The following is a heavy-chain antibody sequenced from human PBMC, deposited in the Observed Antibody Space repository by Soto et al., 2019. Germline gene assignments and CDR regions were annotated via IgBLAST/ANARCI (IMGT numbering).Heavy chain of an antibody. CDR3: AHRHDYGSGSVFFDY. D-gene: IGHD3-10*01. V-gene: IGHV2-5*02. J-gene: IGHJ4*02. Sequence: QITLKESGPALVRPTQTLTLTCTFSGFSLTSGVVGVGWIRRPPGKALEWLALIYWDDTKRYTPSLKSRLTITKDTSKSEVVLTMTNMDPADTATYYCAHRHDYGSGSVFFDYWGQGTLVTVTS. CDR2: IYWDDTK. CDR1: GFSLTSGVVG.